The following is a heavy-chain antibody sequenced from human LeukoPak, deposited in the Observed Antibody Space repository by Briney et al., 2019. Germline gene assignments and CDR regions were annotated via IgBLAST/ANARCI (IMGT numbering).Heavy chain of an antibody. CDR3: AREGTYYDFWSGWRGYYYMDV. V-gene: IGHV3-7*01. CDR1: GFTFSSYW. CDR2: IKQDGSEK. D-gene: IGHD3-3*01. Sequence: GGSLRLSCAASGFTFSSYWMSWVRQAPGKGLEWVANIKQDGSEKYYVDSVKGRFTISRDNAKNSLYLQMNSLRAEDTAVYYCAREGTYYDFWSGWRGYYYMDVWGKGTTVTVSS. J-gene: IGHJ6*03.